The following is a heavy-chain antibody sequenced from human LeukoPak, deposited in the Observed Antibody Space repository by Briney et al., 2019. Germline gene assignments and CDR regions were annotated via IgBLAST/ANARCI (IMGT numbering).Heavy chain of an antibody. CDR1: GYTLTELS. CDR2: FDPEDGET. J-gene: IGHJ4*02. V-gene: IGHV1-24*01. CDR3: ATASDCSSTSCYADSDY. D-gene: IGHD2-2*01. Sequence: ASVKVSCKVSGYTLTELSMHWVRQAPGKGLEWMGGFDPEDGETIYAQKFQGRVTMTEDTSTDTAYMELSSLRSEDTAVYYCATASDCSSTSCYADSDYWGQGTLVTVSS.